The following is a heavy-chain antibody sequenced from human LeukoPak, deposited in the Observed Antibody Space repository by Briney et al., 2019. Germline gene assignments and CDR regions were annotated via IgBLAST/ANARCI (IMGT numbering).Heavy chain of an antibody. V-gene: IGHV3-7*01. J-gene: IGHJ4*02. D-gene: IGHD6-19*01. CDR3: ARDRGYSSYDY. Sequence: GGSLRLSCVASEFMFSTSWMNWVRQAPGKGLEWVAAINPDGSGKYFVDSVRGRFTISRDDAENSLYLQMNSLRVEDTAVYYCARDRGYSSYDYWGQGTMVTVSS. CDR1: EFMFSTSW. CDR2: INPDGSGK.